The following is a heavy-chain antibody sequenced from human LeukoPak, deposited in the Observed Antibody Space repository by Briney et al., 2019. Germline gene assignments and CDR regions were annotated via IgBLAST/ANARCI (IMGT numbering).Heavy chain of an antibody. CDR2: IYSGGST. V-gene: IGHV3-66*01. CDR1: GFTFSSYA. CDR3: ASGTTVTAQRWYYFDY. J-gene: IGHJ4*02. Sequence: PGGSLRLSCAASGFTFSSYAMSWVRQAPGKGLEWVSVIYSGGSTYYADSVKGGFTISRDNSKNTLYLQMNSLRAEDTAVYYCASGTTVTAQRWYYFDYWGQGTLVTVPS. D-gene: IGHD4-17*01.